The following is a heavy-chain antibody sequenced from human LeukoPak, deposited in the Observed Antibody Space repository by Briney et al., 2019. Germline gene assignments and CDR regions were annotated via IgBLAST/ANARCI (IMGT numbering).Heavy chain of an antibody. D-gene: IGHD7-27*01. J-gene: IGHJ3*02. CDR2: IKHDGSEK. CDR1: GFRFSRNW. CDR3: ARDWGFDAFDI. V-gene: IGHV3-7*01. Sequence: GGSLRLSCAASGFRFSRNWMSWVRQAPGKGLEWVANIKHDGSEKYYVDSVKGRFTIFRDNAKNSLYLQMNSLRAEDTAVYYCARDWGFDAFDIWGQGTMVTVSS.